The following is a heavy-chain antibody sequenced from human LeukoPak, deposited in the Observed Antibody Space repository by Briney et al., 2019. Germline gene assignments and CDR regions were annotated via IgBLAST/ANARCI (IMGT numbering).Heavy chain of an antibody. D-gene: IGHD6-6*01. CDR1: GYTFTSYA. V-gene: IGHV1-3*01. CDR3: AREEGSSSPTYYYYMDV. Sequence: ASVKVSCKASGYTFTSYAMHWVRQAPGQRLEWMGWINAGNGNTKYSQKFQGRVTITRDTSASTAYMELSSLRSEDTAVYYCAREEGSSSPTYYYYMDVWGKGTTVTVSS. J-gene: IGHJ6*03. CDR2: INAGNGNT.